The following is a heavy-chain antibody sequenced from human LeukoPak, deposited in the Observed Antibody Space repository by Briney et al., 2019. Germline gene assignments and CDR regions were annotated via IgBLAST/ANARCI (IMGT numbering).Heavy chain of an antibody. CDR3: ARDVKRTTAGTSGY. D-gene: IGHD1-1*01. J-gene: IGHJ4*02. CDR2: INPNSGGT. V-gene: IGHV1-2*02. CDR1: GYTFTGYY. Sequence: GASVKVSCKASGYTFTGYYMHWVRRAPGQGLEWMGWINPNSGGTNYAQKFQGRVTMTRDTSISTAYMELSRLRSDDTAVYYCARDVKRTTAGTSGYWGQGTLVTVSS.